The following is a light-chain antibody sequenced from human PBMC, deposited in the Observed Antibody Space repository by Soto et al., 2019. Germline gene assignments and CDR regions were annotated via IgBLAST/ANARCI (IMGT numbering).Light chain of an antibody. Sequence: QSVLTQTPSVSGAPGQRVTISFTGSSSNIGAGYDVHWYQQLPGTAPKLLIYGNSNRPSGVPDRFSGSKSVTSASLAITGLQAEDEADYYCQSYDSSLSGYVFGTGTKLTVL. V-gene: IGLV1-40*01. J-gene: IGLJ1*01. CDR1: SSNIGAGYD. CDR2: GNS. CDR3: QSYDSSLSGYV.